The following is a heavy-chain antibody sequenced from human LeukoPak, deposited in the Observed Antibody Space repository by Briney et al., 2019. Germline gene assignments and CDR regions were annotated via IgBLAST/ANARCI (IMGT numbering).Heavy chain of an antibody. D-gene: IGHD4-17*01. Sequence: SETLSLTCTVSGGSISSSSYYWGWIRQPPGKGLEWIGSIYYSGSTYYNPSLKSRVTISVDTSKNQFSLKLSSVTAADTAVYYCARDSYGDYWTSFDYWGQGTLVTVSS. CDR3: ARDSYGDYWTSFDY. CDR1: GGSISSSSYY. V-gene: IGHV4-39*07. CDR2: IYYSGST. J-gene: IGHJ4*02.